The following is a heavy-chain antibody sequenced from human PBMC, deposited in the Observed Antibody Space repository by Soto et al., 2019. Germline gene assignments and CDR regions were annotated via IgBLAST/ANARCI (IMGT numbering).Heavy chain of an antibody. D-gene: IGHD6-13*01. J-gene: IGHJ6*02. V-gene: IGHV4-34*01. Sequence: QVQLQQWGAGLLKPSETLSLTCAVYGGSFSGYYWSWIRQPPGKGLEWIGEINHSGSTNYNPSLKSRVTISVDTSENQFSLKLSSVTAADTAVYYCARGGGYSSSWYYYYGMDVWGQGTTVTVSS. CDR3: ARGGGYSSSWYYYYGMDV. CDR2: INHSGST. CDR1: GGSFSGYY.